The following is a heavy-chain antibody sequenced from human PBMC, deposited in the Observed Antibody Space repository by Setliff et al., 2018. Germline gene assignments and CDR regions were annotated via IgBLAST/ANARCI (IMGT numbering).Heavy chain of an antibody. D-gene: IGHD2-15*01. J-gene: IGHJ4*02. CDR1: GGTFSSYG. V-gene: IGHV1-18*01. Sequence: ASVKVSCKASGGTFSSYGISWVRQAPGQGLEWVGWISPYSGKTDYAQKFQDRVIMTIDLATTTAYMELKTLRSDDTAVYYCARGRGPDIVVTIPGDYWGQGTQVTVSS. CDR3: ARGRGPDIVVTIPGDY. CDR2: ISPYSGKT.